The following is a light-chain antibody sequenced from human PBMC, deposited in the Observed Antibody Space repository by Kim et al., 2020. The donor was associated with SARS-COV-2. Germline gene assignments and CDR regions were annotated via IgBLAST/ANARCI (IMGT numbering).Light chain of an antibody. J-gene: IGLJ2*01. Sequence: SYELTQPPSVSVAPGETARITCGGSNIGSKSVHWYQQRPGQAPLLVIYYDSDRPSGIPERFSGSNSGNTATLTISRVEGGDEADYYCQVWDSTSDHVVFGGGTKVSVL. CDR1: NIGSKS. CDR3: QVWDSTSDHVV. V-gene: IGLV3-21*04. CDR2: YDS.